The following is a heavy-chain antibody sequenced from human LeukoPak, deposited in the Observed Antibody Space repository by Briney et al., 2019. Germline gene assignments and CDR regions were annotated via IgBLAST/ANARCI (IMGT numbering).Heavy chain of an antibody. D-gene: IGHD6-13*01. CDR3: ARLTAAGIYFDY. J-gene: IGHJ4*02. V-gene: IGHV4-39*07. CDR1: GGSISSDTYY. CDR2: GST. Sequence: SETLSLTCTVSGGSISSDTYYWGWIRQPPGKGLEWIGSGSTYYNPSLKSRVTISVDTSKNLFSLKLTSVTAADTAVYYCARLTAAGIYFDYWGQGTLVTVSS.